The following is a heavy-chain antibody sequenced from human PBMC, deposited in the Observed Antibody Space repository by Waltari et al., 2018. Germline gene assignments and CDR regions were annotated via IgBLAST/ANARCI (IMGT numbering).Heavy chain of an antibody. Sequence: QVQLQQWGAGLLKPSETLSLTCAVYGGSFSGYYWSWIRQPPGKGLEWIGEINHSGSTNDHPSLKSQVTISVDTSKNQFSLKLSAGTAADTAVYYGASDNYDLWSVLKGHYYYGMDVWGQGTTVTVSS. D-gene: IGHD3-3*01. CDR3: ASDNYDLWSVLKGHYYYGMDV. CDR1: GGSFSGYY. CDR2: INHSGST. V-gene: IGHV4-34*01. J-gene: IGHJ6*02.